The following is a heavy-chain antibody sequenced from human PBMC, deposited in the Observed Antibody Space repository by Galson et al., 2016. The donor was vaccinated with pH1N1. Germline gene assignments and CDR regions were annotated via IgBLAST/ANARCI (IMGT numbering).Heavy chain of an antibody. D-gene: IGHD2/OR15-2a*01. Sequence: SVKVSCKASGYTFTNYGITWVRQAPGQGLEWMAWMSAYNGNTNYAHKFQGRVTMATDTSKNTAYMELRNLTSDDTAVYYCARDVRISLRFPDFWGQGTLVTVSS. CDR3: ARDVRISLRFPDF. J-gene: IGHJ4*02. CDR1: GYTFTNYG. V-gene: IGHV1-18*01. CDR2: MSAYNGNT.